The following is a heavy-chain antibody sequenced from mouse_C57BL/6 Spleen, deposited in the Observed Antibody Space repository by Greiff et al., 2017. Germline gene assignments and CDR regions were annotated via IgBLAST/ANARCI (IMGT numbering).Heavy chain of an antibody. D-gene: IGHD1-1*01. CDR1: GYTFTDYY. Sequence: VQLKESGPVLVKPGASVKMSCKASGYTFTDYYMNWVKQSHGKSLEWIGVINPYNGGTSYNQKFKGKATLTVDKSSSTAYMELNSLTSEDSAVYYCARDYLITTVVALDYWGQGTTLTVSS. CDR2: INPYNGGT. J-gene: IGHJ2*01. V-gene: IGHV1-19*01. CDR3: ARDYLITTVVALDY.